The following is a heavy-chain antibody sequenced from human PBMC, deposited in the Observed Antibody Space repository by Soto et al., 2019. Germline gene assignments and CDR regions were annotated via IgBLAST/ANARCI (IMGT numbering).Heavy chain of an antibody. CDR1: GGTFSSYA. CDR2: IIPIFGTA. CDR3: AISGRYDSYWFDP. Sequence: SVKVSCKASGGTFSSYAISWVRQAPGQGLEWMGGIIPIFGTANYAQKFQGRVTITADESTSTAYMELSSLRSEDTAVYYCAISGRYDSYWFDPSGQTILVTVSS. J-gene: IGHJ5*02. D-gene: IGHD3-3*01. V-gene: IGHV1-69*13.